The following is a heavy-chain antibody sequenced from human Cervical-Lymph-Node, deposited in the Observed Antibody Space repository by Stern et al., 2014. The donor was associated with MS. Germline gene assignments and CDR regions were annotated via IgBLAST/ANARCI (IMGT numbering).Heavy chain of an antibody. CDR2: TYFADDE. Sequence: QITLKESGPTLVKPTQSLTLSCTFSGYSLSTYGVGVGRTRPPQGQAWEGLSVTYFADDEHHSPSLKSRLTITKDTSKNQVVLTMANMDPVDTATYYCAHTTVTFDEAYGLDVWGQGTTVTVSS. J-gene: IGHJ6*02. CDR1: GYSLSTYGVG. D-gene: IGHD4-17*01. CDR3: AHTTVTFDEAYGLDV. V-gene: IGHV2-5*02.